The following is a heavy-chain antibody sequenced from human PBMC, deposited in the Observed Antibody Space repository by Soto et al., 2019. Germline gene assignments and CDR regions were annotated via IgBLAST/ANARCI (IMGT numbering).Heavy chain of an antibody. CDR1: GGSVSSGSYY. CDR3: ARGIEGWYQGRYYYGMDV. J-gene: IGHJ6*02. Sequence: QGQLQESGPGLVKPSETLSLTCTVSGGSVSSGSYYWSWIRQPPGKGLEWIGYIYYSGSTNYNPSLKSRVTLSVDTSKNQFSLKLSSVTAADTAVYYCARGIEGWYQGRYYYGMDVWGQGTTVTVSS. V-gene: IGHV4-61*01. D-gene: IGHD6-19*01. CDR2: IYYSGST.